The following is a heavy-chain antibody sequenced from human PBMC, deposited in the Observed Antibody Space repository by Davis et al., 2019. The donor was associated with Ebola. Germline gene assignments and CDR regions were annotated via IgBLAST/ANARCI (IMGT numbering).Heavy chain of an antibody. CDR1: GFTFRIYA. D-gene: IGHD3-22*01. V-gene: IGHV3-23*01. J-gene: IGHJ4*02. Sequence: PGGSLRLSCAASGFTFRIYAMNWVRQAPGKGLEWVSVISGDGGSTNYADSVMGRFTISRDNSKNTMLLETNSLRVEDTAVYYCAKLSLGSLSYDNNGYFGYYFDNWGQGTLVTVSS. CDR3: AKLSLGSLSYDNNGYFGYYFDN. CDR2: ISGDGGST.